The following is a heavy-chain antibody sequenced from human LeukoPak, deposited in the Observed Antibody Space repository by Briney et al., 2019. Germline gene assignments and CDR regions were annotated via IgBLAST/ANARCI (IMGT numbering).Heavy chain of an antibody. D-gene: IGHD5-24*01. V-gene: IGHV3-21*06. Sequence: GGSLRLSCAASGFTLSGYWMSWVRQAPGKGLEWVSAISSSSTYIYYADSVKGRFTISRDNAENSLYLQMNGLRVEDTAVYFCARGERKATITGLDSWGQGTLVTVSS. CDR3: ARGERKATITGLDS. CDR1: GFTLSGYW. CDR2: ISSSSTYI. J-gene: IGHJ4*02.